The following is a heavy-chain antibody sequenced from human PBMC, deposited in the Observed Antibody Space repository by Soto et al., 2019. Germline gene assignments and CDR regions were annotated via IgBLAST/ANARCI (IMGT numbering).Heavy chain of an antibody. J-gene: IGHJ4*02. V-gene: IGHV3-30*18. CDR3: AKEYYYDSSGNGSFDY. CDR1: GFTFSSYG. CDR2: ISYDGSNK. Sequence: GGSLRLSCAASGFTFSSYGMHWVRQAPGKGLEWVAVISYDGSNKYYADSVKGRFTISRDNSKNTLYLQMNSLRAEDTAVYYCAKEYYYDSSGNGSFDYWGQGTLVTVS. D-gene: IGHD3-22*01.